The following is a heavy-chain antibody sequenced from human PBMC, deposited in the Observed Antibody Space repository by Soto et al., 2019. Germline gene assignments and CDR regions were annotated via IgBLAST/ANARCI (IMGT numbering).Heavy chain of an antibody. Sequence: PVGSLRLSCAASVFTFSSYSMNCVRHSPGKGLEWVSSISSSSSYIYYADSVKGRFTISRDNAKNSLYLQMNSLRAEDTAVYYCARGITMIVVVTPMEVWGQGTTVTVSS. V-gene: IGHV3-21*01. J-gene: IGHJ6*01. D-gene: IGHD3-22*01. CDR3: ARGITMIVVVTPMEV. CDR1: VFTFSSYS. CDR2: ISSSSSYI.